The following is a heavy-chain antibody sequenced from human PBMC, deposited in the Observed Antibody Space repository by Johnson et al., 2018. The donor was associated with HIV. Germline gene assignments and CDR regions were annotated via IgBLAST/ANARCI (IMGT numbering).Heavy chain of an antibody. CDR1: GFTVSNNY. CDR3: SRDLAGHNAFDI. V-gene: IGHV3-53*01. Sequence: VQLVESGGGLIQPGGSLRLSCAASGFTVSNNYMSWVRQAPGKGLAWVSFIYNGGTTYYADSVKGRCTISRDNSKKTLSLQMNRLRAEDTAVYYCSRDLAGHNAFDIWGQGTMVTVSS. J-gene: IGHJ3*02. D-gene: IGHD6-19*01. CDR2: IYNGGTT.